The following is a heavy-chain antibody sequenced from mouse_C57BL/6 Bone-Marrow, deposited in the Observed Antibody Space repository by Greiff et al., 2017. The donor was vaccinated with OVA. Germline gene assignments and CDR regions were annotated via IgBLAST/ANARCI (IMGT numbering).Heavy chain of an antibody. CDR1: GFTFTDYY. Sequence: EVQVVESGGGLVQPGGSLSLSCAASGFTFTDYYMSWVRQPPGKALEWLGFIRNKANGYTTEYSASVKGRFTISRDNSQSILYLQMNALRAEDSATYYCARYDRGWLLPYWYFDGWGTGTTVTVSS. J-gene: IGHJ1*03. V-gene: IGHV7-3*01. CDR3: ARYDRGWLLPYWYFDG. CDR2: IRNKANGYTT. D-gene: IGHD2-3*01.